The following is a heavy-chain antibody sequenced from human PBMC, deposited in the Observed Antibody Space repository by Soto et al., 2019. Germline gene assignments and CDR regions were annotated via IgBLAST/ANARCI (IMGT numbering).Heavy chain of an antibody. Sequence: QVQLVQSGAEVKKPGPSVKVSCKASGYTFTSYGISWVRHAPGQGLEWMGWISAYNGNTKYAQKLQGRVTMTTDTSTSTSYMELRSLSSDDTAVYYCARDAAIGMNYYWGQGTLVTVSS. D-gene: IGHD1-7*01. CDR3: ARDAAIGMNYY. CDR1: GYTFTSYG. V-gene: IGHV1-18*01. J-gene: IGHJ4*02. CDR2: ISAYNGNT.